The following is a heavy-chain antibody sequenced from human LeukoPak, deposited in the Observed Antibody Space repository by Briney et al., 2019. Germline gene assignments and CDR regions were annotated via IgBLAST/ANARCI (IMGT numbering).Heavy chain of an antibody. CDR2: INHSGST. J-gene: IGHJ5*02. CDR3: ARGNRRGIVVVPAARTGNWFDP. CDR1: GGSFSGYY. V-gene: IGHV4-34*01. D-gene: IGHD2-2*01. Sequence: SETLSLTCAVYGGSFSGYYWSWIRQPPGKGLEWIGEINHSGSTNYNPSLKSRVAISVDTSKNQFSLKLSSVTAADTAVYYCARGNRRGIVVVPAARTGNWFDPWGQGTLVTVSS.